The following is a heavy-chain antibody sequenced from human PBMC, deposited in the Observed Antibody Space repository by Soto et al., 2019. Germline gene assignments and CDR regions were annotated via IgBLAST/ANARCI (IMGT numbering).Heavy chain of an antibody. CDR3: ARGPHSWEMRVDFVGDS. V-gene: IGHV1-18*04. J-gene: IGHJ4*02. D-gene: IGHD1-26*01. CDR1: GYTFSRYG. Sequence: QVQLLQSGAEVKKPGASVKVSCKASGYTFSRYGINWVRQAPGQGLEWLGCISAYNDNTRHLQKVQDRLTMTTDTYARSAHMELRSLTSDDTAVYYCARGPHSWEMRVDFVGDSWGQGTPVTVSS. CDR2: ISAYNDNT.